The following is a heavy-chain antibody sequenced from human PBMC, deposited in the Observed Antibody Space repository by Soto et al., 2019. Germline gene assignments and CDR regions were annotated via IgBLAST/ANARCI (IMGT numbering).Heavy chain of an antibody. V-gene: IGHV4-34*01. CDR2: IDHNGHT. CDR1: GGSFSGYC. CDR3: APYGSGINDISRDQY. J-gene: IGHJ4*02. Sequence: QVQLQQWGAGLLKPSETLSLTCAVYGGSFSGYCWSWIRQSPGKGLEWIGEIDHNGHTNYNPSLKSRVTLSVDKVKNQFSLRLSSTTAADTVMYFCAPYGSGINDISRDQYWGQGTLVTVSS. D-gene: IGHD3-10*01.